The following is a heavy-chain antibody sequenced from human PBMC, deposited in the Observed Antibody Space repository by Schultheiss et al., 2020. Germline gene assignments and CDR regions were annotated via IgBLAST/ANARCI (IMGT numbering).Heavy chain of an antibody. V-gene: IGHV4-39*07. J-gene: IGHJ4*02. CDR2: INHSGST. D-gene: IGHD3-10*01. CDR1: GGSITTYSYF. Sequence: SETLSLTCSVSGGSITTYSYFWSWIRQPPGKGLEWIGEINHSGSTNYNPSLKSRVTISVDTSKNQFSLKLSSVTAADTAVYYCARPYGSGSYAPYFDYWGQGTLVTVSS. CDR3: ARPYGSGSYAPYFDY.